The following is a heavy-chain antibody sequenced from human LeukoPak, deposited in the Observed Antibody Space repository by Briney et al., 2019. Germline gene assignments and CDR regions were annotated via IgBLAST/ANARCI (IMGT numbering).Heavy chain of an antibody. CDR3: AKLGPAWYYDILTGYCLY. CDR1: GFTFSSYG. J-gene: IGHJ4*02. D-gene: IGHD3-9*01. Sequence: PGGSLRLSCAASGFTFSSYGMSWVRQAPGKGLEWVSAISGSGGSTYYADSVKGRFTISRDNSKNTLYLQMNSLRAEDTAVYYCAKLGPAWYYDILTGYCLYWGQGTLVTVSS. CDR2: ISGSGGST. V-gene: IGHV3-23*01.